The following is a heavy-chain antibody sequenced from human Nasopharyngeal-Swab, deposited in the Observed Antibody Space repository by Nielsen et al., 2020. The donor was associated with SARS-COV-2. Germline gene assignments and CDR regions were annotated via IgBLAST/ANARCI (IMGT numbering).Heavy chain of an antibody. V-gene: IGHV4-34*01. CDR3: ARIEDCSSTSCYDYFDH. J-gene: IGHJ4*02. CDR2: INHSGSA. Sequence: RQAPGKGLEWIGEINHSGSANYNPSLKSRVTISVDTSKNQFSLKLSSVTAADTAVYYCARIEDCSSTSCYDYFDHWGQGTLVTVSS. D-gene: IGHD2-2*01.